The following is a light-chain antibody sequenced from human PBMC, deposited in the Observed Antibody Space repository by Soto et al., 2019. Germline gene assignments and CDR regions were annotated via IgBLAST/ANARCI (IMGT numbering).Light chain of an antibody. CDR1: QSISIN. CDR3: QHYVTSSIT. CDR2: GAS. V-gene: IGKV3-20*01. Sequence: EIVLTQSPGTLSLSPGDRATLSCRASQSISINLAWYQQKPGQAPRLLIYGASRRATGIPDRISGGGSGTDFTLTISRLEPDDFAVYYCQHYVTSSITFGQGTRLEIK. J-gene: IGKJ5*01.